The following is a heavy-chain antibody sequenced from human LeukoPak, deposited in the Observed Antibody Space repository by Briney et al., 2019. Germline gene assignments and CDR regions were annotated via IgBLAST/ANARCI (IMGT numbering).Heavy chain of an antibody. Sequence: GGSLRLSCAASGFTFSSYSMNWVRQAPGKGLEWVSSISSSSSYIYYADSVKGRFTISRDNAKNSLYLQMNSLRAEDTAVYYCARGIYGDPVAFDSWGQEALVTVSS. CDR3: ARGIYGDPVAFDS. D-gene: IGHD4-17*01. J-gene: IGHJ4*02. CDR2: ISSSSSYI. V-gene: IGHV3-21*01. CDR1: GFTFSSYS.